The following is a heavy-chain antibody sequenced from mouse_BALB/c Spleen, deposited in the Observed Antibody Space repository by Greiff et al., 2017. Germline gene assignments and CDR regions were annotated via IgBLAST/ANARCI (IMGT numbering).Heavy chain of an antibody. CDR3: ARNYIYYGNWNAMDY. V-gene: IGHV2-4-1*01. Sequence: QVQLQQSGPGLVQPSQSLSITCTVSGFSLTSYGVHWVRQSPGKGLEWLGVIWSGGSTDYNAAFISRLSISKDNSKSQVFFKMNSLQADDTAIYYCARNYIYYGNWNAMDYWGQGTSVTVSS. D-gene: IGHD2-1*01. CDR2: IWSGGST. CDR1: GFSLTSYG. J-gene: IGHJ4*01.